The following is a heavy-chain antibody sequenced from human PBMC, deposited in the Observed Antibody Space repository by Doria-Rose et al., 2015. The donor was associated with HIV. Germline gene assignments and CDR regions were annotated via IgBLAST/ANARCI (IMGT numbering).Heavy chain of an antibody. CDR3: AGIKSSRWYHKYYFNY. V-gene: IGHV2-26*01. CDR2: IFSDDER. J-gene: IGHJ4*02. CDR1: GVSLSSPGMG. D-gene: IGHD6-13*01. Sequence: TLTCTVSGVSLSSPGMGVSWIRQPPGKALEWLANIFSDDERSYKTSLKSRLTMSRGTSKSQVVLTMTAMDPEDTATYYCAGIKSSRWYHKYYFNYWGQGTLVIV.